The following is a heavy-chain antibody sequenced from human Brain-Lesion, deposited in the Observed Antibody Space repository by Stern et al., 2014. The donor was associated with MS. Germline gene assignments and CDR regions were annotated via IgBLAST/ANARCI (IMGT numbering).Heavy chain of an antibody. CDR3: ARGPHPIPIFGSGSHYPFDF. Sequence: VHLVESGGGVVQPGGSLRLSCTASGFTFSGYAVHWVRQAPGEGLERVGLISFDGSNKYYADSVKGRFTISRDNSKNTLYLQMTSLRTEDTAVYYCARGPHPIPIFGSGSHYPFDFWGQGTLITVSS. CDR1: GFTFSGYA. V-gene: IGHV3-30*01. CDR2: ISFDGSNK. J-gene: IGHJ4*02. D-gene: IGHD3-10*01.